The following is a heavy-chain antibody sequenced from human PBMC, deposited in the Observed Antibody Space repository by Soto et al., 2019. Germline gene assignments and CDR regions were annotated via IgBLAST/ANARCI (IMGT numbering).Heavy chain of an antibody. CDR3: ARGRVRTEL. CDR2: INHSEST. J-gene: IGHJ2*01. V-gene: IGHV4-34*01. D-gene: IGHD3-10*01. CDR1: GGSFSGYY. Sequence: QVQLQQWGAGLLKSSETLSLTCAVYGGSFSGYYWTWIRQPPGKGLEWIGEINHSESTNYNPSLKSRVTISIDTSKNQFSLKLSAVTAADTAVYSCARGRVRTELWGRGTLVTVSS.